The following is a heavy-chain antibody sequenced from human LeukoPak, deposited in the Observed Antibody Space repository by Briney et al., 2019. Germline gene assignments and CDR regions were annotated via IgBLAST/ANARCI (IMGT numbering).Heavy chain of an antibody. CDR2: TYYRSKWYN. CDR1: GDSVSSNSAA. V-gene: IGHV6-1*01. CDR3: ARAWYYYGSGSYYTGDYYYYGMDV. J-gene: IGHJ6*02. D-gene: IGHD3-10*01. Sequence: SQTLSLTCAISGDSVSSNSAAWNWIRQSPSRGLEWLGRTYYRSKWYNDYAVSVKSRITINPDTSKNQFSLQLNSVTPEDTAVYYCARAWYYYGSGSYYTGDYYYYGMDVWGQGTTVTVSS.